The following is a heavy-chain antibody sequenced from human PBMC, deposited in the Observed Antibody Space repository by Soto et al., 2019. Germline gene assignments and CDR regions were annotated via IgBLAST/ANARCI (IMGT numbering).Heavy chain of an antibody. D-gene: IGHD2-2*01. CDR3: ARATGCGPSSTSCYAH. V-gene: IGHV1-69*01. J-gene: IGHJ4*02. Sequence: QVQLVQSGAEVKKPGSSVKVSCKASGGTFSSYAISWVRQPPGQGLEWMGGIIPIFGTANYAQKFQGRVTITADESTSTAYMELSSLRYEDTAVYYCARATGCGPSSTSCYAHWGQGTLVTVSS. CDR2: IIPIFGTA. CDR1: GGTFSSYA.